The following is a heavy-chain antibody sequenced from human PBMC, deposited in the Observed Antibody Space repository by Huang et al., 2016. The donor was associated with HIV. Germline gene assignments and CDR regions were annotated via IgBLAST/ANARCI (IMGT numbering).Heavy chain of an antibody. D-gene: IGHD3-22*01. CDR1: GFTLSGSA. CDR2: IRSKINGYAT. Sequence: AASGFTLSGSAMHWVRQASGRGLQWVGRIRSKINGYATVYSASVKGRFTISRDDSKNTAYLQMNSLKTDDTAVYYCSRHPFDYYDSTDTGALDIWGQGTMVTVSS. V-gene: IGHV3-73*01. CDR3: SRHPFDYYDSTDTGALDI. J-gene: IGHJ3*02.